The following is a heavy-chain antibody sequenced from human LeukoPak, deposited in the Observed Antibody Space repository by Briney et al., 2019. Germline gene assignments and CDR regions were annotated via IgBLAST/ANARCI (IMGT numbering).Heavy chain of an antibody. CDR2: IYYSGST. J-gene: IGHJ4*02. CDR3: ARDREVGAPHFDY. D-gene: IGHD1-26*01. V-gene: IGHV4-59*01. CDR1: GGSISRYY. Sequence: SETLSLTCTVSGGSISRYYWSWIRQPPGKGLEWIGYIYYSGSTNYNPSLKSRVTISVDTSKNQFSLKLSSVTAADTAVYYCARDREVGAPHFDYWGQGTLVTVSS.